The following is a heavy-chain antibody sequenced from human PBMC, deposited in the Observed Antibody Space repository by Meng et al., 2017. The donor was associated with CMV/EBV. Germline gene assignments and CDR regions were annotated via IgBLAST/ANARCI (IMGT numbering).Heavy chain of an antibody. Sequence: ASVKVSCKTSGYAFTAYYIHWVRQAPGQGLEWMGDINPRTGGTDLVQRFQGSVTLTRDTSITTAYMEVRNLRSDDTAVYYCAADILRITAGEYWGQGTLVTVSS. CDR2: INPRTGGT. V-gene: IGHV1-2*02. CDR1: GYAFTAYY. D-gene: IGHD3-16*01. J-gene: IGHJ4*02. CDR3: AADILRITAGEY.